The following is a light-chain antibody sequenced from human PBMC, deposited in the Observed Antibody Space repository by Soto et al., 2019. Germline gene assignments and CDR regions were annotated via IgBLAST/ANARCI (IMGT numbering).Light chain of an antibody. J-gene: IGLJ3*02. CDR2: EGS. Sequence: QSALTQPASVSGSPGQSITISCTGTSSDVGNYNLVSWYQQHPGEAPKLLIYEGSKRPSGVSNRFSGSKFGNPASLTISGLQAEDEVDYYCCSYAGDSTWVFGGGTKVTVL. V-gene: IGLV2-23*01. CDR3: CSYAGDSTWV. CDR1: SSDVGNYNL.